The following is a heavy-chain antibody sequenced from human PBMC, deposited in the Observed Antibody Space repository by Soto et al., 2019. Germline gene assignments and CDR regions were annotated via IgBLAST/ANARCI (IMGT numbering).Heavy chain of an antibody. J-gene: IGHJ6*02. Sequence: QLQMQESGPGLVKPSETLSLTCTVSGGSISNNRHYWGWFRQPPGKGLEWIGSMLYTGSTFYNPSRKRRVTMSVDTSQNPLFLKLNSVSAADTAVYYCDSEAFVSYRMDVWGQGTTFTVSS. CDR3: DSEAFVSYRMDV. CDR2: MLYTGST. CDR1: GGSISNNRHY. V-gene: IGHV4-39*01. D-gene: IGHD1-26*01.